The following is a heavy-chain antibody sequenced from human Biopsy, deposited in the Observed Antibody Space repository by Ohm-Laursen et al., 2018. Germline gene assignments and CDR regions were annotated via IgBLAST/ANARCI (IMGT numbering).Heavy chain of an antibody. J-gene: IGHJ6*02. V-gene: IGHV4-59*01. CDR1: GASIEDYY. D-gene: IGHD4-17*01. CDR3: ARDSGILNYGDFKYYHYYGMDV. CDR2: IYYSVMT. Sequence: SDTLSLTCTVSGASIEDYYWSWIRQPPGKGLEWIGHIYYSVMTNYNPSLQSRVSISVDTSRNQVSLTLSSVTAADMAVYYCARDSGILNYGDFKYYHYYGMDVWGQGTKVTVSS.